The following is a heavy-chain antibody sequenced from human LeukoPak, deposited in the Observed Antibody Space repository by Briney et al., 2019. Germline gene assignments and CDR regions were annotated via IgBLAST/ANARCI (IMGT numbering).Heavy chain of an antibody. Sequence: GGSLRLSCTVSGFTLSSNSMNWVRQAPGKGLEWVSFISTSSSAIYYTDSVKGRFTISRDNAKNSLYLQMNSLRDEDTAVYYCARGYSDSSGYPDFWGQGTLVTVSS. CDR3: ARGYSDSSGYPDF. V-gene: IGHV3-48*02. CDR2: ISTSSSAI. D-gene: IGHD3-22*01. CDR1: GFTLSSNS. J-gene: IGHJ4*02.